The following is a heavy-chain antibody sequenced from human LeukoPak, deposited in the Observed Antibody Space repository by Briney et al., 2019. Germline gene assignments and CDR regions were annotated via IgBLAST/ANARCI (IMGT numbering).Heavy chain of an antibody. CDR1: GFTFSDYY. CDR3: AKRTGSRDY. Sequence: PGGSLRLSCAASGFTFSDYYMSWIRQAPGKGLEWVSAISGSGGSTYYADSVKGRFTISRDNSKNTLYLQMNSLRAEDTAVYYCAKRTGSRDYWGQGTLVTVSS. D-gene: IGHD1-14*01. V-gene: IGHV3-23*01. CDR2: ISGSGGST. J-gene: IGHJ4*02.